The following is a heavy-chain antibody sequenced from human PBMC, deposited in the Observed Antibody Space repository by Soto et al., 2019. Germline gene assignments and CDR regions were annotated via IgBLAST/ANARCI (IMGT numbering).Heavy chain of an antibody. D-gene: IGHD5-12*01. V-gene: IGHV1-2*04. J-gene: IGHJ4*02. Sequence: GASVKVSCKASGYTFTGYYMHWVRQAPGQGLEWMGWINPNSGGPNYAQKFQGWVTMTRDTSISTAYMELSRLRSDDTAVYYCARSTYSRYAYYFDFCGQGLLLTVSS. CDR1: GYTFTGYY. CDR2: INPNSGGP. CDR3: ARSTYSRYAYYFDF.